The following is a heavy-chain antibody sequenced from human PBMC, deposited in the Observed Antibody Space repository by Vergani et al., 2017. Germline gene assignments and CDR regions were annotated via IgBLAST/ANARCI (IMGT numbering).Heavy chain of an antibody. J-gene: IGHJ6*02. D-gene: IGHD3-9*01. CDR3: ARVMYRDEASTGYRLEGMDI. CDR1: GYSVGSGYY. V-gene: IGHV4-38-2*01. Sequence: QVDLQESGPGLVKSSETLSLNCAVSGYSVGSGYYWGWIRQPPGRGLEWIGCVHRNGNTYYTSSLRSRATISRDTSKNQFSLRLTSVTAADTAVYFCARVMYRDEASTGYRLEGMDIWGQGTTVTISS. CDR2: VHRNGNT.